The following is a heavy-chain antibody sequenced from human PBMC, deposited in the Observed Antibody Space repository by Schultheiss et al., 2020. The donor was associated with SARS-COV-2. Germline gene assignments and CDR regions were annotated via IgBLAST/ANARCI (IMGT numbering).Heavy chain of an antibody. Sequence: SVKVSCKASGGTFSSYAINWVRQAPGQGLEWMGGIIPIFGTANYAQKFQGRLTITADKSTSTAYMELSSLRSEDTAVYYCARRGSGGAGDYWGQGTLVTVSS. D-gene: IGHD3-16*01. CDR2: IIPIFGTA. V-gene: IGHV1-69*06. CDR1: GGTFSSYA. J-gene: IGHJ4*02. CDR3: ARRGSGGAGDY.